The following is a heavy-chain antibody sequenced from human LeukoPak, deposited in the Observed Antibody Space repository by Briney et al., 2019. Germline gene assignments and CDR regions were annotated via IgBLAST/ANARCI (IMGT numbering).Heavy chain of an antibody. CDR1: GFSFRDFS. D-gene: IGHD2/OR15-2a*01. V-gene: IGHV3-43*02. J-gene: IGHJ4*02. Sequence: GGSLRLSCAASGFSFRDFSMHWVRQAPGKGLEWVSLISGDGSATHYSDSVKGRFTISRDNNKNSMFLQMSSLRVEDTAFYYCAKGNNSFSDTFDYWGQGALVTVSS. CDR2: ISGDGSAT. CDR3: AKGNNSFSDTFDY.